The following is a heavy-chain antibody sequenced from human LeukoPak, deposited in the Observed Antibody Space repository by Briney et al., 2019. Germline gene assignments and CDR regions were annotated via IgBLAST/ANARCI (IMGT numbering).Heavy chain of an antibody. D-gene: IGHD1-1*01. CDR1: GYTFTGYY. CDR3: AKDQAATNRQPFDY. Sequence: ASVKVSCKASGYTFTGYYMHWVRQAPGQGLEWMGWINPNSGGTNYAQKFQGRVTMTRDTSISTAYMELSRLRSDDTAVYYCAKDQAATNRQPFDYWGQGTLVTVSS. J-gene: IGHJ4*02. V-gene: IGHV1-2*02. CDR2: INPNSGGT.